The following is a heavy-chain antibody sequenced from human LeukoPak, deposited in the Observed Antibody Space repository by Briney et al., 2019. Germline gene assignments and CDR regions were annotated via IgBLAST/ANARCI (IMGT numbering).Heavy chain of an antibody. CDR2: INPNSGGT. Sequence: ASVKVSCKASGYTFTGYYMHWVRQAPRQGLEWMGWINPNSGGTNYAQKFQGRVTMTRDTSISTAYMELSRLRSDDTAVYYCAREGLRYNWFDPWGQGTLVTVSS. V-gene: IGHV1-2*02. J-gene: IGHJ5*02. CDR1: GYTFTGYY. CDR3: AREGLRYNWFDP. D-gene: IGHD4-17*01.